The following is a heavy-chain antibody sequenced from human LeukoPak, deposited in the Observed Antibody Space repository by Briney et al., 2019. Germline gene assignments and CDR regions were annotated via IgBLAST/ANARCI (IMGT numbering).Heavy chain of an antibody. V-gene: IGHV3-30*18. Sequence: PGRSLRLSCAASGFTFSSYGMHWVRQAPGKGLEWVAVISYDGSNKYYADSVKGRFTISRDNSKNTLYLQMNSLRAEDTAVYYCAKDRGSSCPDYWGQGTLVTVSS. CDR2: ISYDGSNK. CDR3: AKDRGSSCPDY. CDR1: GFTFSSYG. J-gene: IGHJ4*02. D-gene: IGHD6-13*01.